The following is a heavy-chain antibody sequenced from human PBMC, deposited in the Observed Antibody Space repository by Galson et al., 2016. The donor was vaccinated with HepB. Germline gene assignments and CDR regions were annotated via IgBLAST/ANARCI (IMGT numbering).Heavy chain of an antibody. CDR1: GDSITTRIYF. J-gene: IGHJ5*02. Sequence: SETLSLTCNVSGDSITTRIYFWAWIRQPPGKGLEWIASIYPDGRNYYNPSLRSRATISVDRSRDQFSLSLRSVTATDTAVYYCATTYYGGNPAHGPLDRWGQGALVAVSS. D-gene: IGHD4-23*01. CDR2: IYPDGRN. V-gene: IGHV4-39*01. CDR3: ATTYYGGNPAHGPLDR.